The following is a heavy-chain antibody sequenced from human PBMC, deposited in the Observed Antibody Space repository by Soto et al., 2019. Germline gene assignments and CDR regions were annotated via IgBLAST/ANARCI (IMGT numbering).Heavy chain of an antibody. D-gene: IGHD6-19*01. V-gene: IGHV4-59*08. CDR1: GGSISSYY. CDR2: IYYSGST. CDR3: ARHVQWLVTFDY. J-gene: IGHJ4*02. Sequence: QVQLQESGPGLVKPSETLSLTCTVSGGSISSYYWSWIRQPPGKGLEWIGYIYYSGSTNYNPSLNSRVTISVDTSKNPCSLKLSSVNAADTAVYYCARHVQWLVTFDYWGQGTLVTVSS.